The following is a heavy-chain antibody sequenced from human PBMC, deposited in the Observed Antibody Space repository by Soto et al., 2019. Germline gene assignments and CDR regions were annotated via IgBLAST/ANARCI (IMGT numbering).Heavy chain of an antibody. V-gene: IGHV1-69*13. D-gene: IGHD3-16*01. CDR1: GGTFSSYA. CDR2: IIPIFGTA. J-gene: IGHJ4*02. CDR3: AAYAPNLGYYFDY. Sequence: ASVKVSCKASGGTFSSYAISWVRQAPGQGLEWMGGIIPIFGTANYAQKFQGRVTITADESTSTAYMELSSLRSEDTAVYYCAAYAPNLGYYFDYWGQGTLVTVSS.